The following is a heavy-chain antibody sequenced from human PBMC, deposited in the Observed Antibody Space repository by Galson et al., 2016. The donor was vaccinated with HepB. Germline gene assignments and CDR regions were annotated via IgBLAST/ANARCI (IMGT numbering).Heavy chain of an antibody. Sequence: SLRLSCAASGFSFSHAWMHWVRQAPGKGLEWVGRIKSKTDGGTTDYAAPVKGRFAISRDDSKNTLYLQMNRLKTGDTGVYYCTVAATYDFWSGYYMLDPWGQGTLVTVSS. CDR1: GFSFSHAW. CDR3: TVAATYDFWSGYYMLDP. D-gene: IGHD3-3*01. CDR2: IKSKTDGGTT. J-gene: IGHJ5*02. V-gene: IGHV3-15*07.